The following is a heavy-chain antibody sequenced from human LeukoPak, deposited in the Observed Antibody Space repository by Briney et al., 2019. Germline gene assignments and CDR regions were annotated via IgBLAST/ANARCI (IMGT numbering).Heavy chain of an antibody. D-gene: IGHD6-25*01. Sequence: GGSLRLSCAASGFTVSSNYMSWVRQAPGKGLEWVSVIYSGGSTYYADSVKGRFTISRDNSKNTVYLQMSDLRADDTAVFYCAKYVPAAATSYNYGLDVWGQGTTVTVSS. CDR1: GFTVSSNY. CDR3: AKYVPAAATSYNYGLDV. V-gene: IGHV3-53*01. CDR2: IYSGGST. J-gene: IGHJ6*02.